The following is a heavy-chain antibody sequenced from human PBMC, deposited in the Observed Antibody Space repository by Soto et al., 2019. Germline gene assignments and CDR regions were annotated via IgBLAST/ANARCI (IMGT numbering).Heavy chain of an antibody. CDR1: GYTFTSYD. Sequence: ASVKVSCKASGYTFTSYDINWVRQATGQGLEWMGWMNPNSGNTGYAQKFQGRVTMTRNTSISTAYMELSSLRSEDTAVYYCARGQYYDFWSGYYSHYYYMDVWGKGTTVTVSS. CDR3: ARGQYYDFWSGYYSHYYYMDV. D-gene: IGHD3-3*01. J-gene: IGHJ6*03. CDR2: MNPNSGNT. V-gene: IGHV1-8*01.